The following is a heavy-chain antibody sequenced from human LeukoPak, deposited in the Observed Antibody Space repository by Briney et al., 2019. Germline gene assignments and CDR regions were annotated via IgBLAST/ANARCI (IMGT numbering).Heavy chain of an antibody. CDR1: GYTFSNYD. CDR2: MNPDSGNT. Sequence: GSVKVSCKASGYTFSNYDMNWVRQATGQGLEWLGWMNPDSGNTGYAQRLQGRVTLTRHPSISTAYMQLSSLRSEDTAVYFCARGTTRKYGHFAYWGQRTLATLSS. D-gene: IGHD1-26*01. J-gene: IGHJ4*02. V-gene: IGHV1-8*01. CDR3: ARGTTRKYGHFAY.